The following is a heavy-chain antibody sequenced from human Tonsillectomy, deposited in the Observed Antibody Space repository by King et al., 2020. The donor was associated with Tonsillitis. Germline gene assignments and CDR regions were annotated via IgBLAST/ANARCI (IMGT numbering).Heavy chain of an antibody. V-gene: IGHV4-39*07. D-gene: IGHD6-13*01. Sequence: QLQESGPGLVKPSETLSLTCAVSGGSISSSTYYWGWIRQPPGKGLEWIGSGYYSGSTYYNPSLKSRVTISLDTSQNQFSLKLTSVTAADTAVYYCARPSSSWYYNYLDFGGQGALVTVSS. J-gene: IGHJ4*02. CDR1: GGSISSSTYY. CDR2: GYYSGST. CDR3: ARPSSSWYYNYLDF.